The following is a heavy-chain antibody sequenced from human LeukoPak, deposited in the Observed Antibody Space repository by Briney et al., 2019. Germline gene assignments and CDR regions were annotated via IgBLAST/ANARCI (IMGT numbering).Heavy chain of an antibody. CDR3: AKNLVAAAMDH. CDR2: IRYDGSDK. D-gene: IGHD2-15*01. Sequence: GGSLRLSCAASGFTFSSNSMHWVRQAPGKGLEWVAFIRYDGSDKYYADSVKGRFAICRDNSKNTLCLQMGSLRAEDTAVYYCAKNLVAAAMDHWGQATLVTVSS. CDR1: GFTFSSNS. J-gene: IGHJ4*02. V-gene: IGHV3-30*02.